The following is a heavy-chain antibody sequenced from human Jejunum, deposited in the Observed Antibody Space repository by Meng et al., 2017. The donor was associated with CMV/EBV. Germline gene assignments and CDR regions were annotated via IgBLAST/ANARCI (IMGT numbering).Heavy chain of an antibody. Sequence: VSGDSFMYCYWSWIRQSPEKGLEWIGYVSYSGTSYYNPSLKSRVTVSLDMSKSQFSLTLTSVTAADTAVYFCARDRGGLGKYFDYWGQGSLVTVSS. J-gene: IGHJ4*02. D-gene: IGHD3-10*01. CDR2: VSYSGTS. CDR3: ARDRGGLGKYFDY. V-gene: IGHV4-59*01. CDR1: GDSFMYCY.